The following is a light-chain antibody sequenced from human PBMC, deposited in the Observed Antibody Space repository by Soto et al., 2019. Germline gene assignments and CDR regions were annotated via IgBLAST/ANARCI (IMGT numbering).Light chain of an antibody. CDR1: QSIVTY. Sequence: DVQMTQSPSTLAASVGDRVTITCRASQSIVTYLNWYLQKPGKAPNLLIYDASTLESGVPSRFSGSGSGTEFTLTISCLHPDDFATYYCQHYSSVWAFGQGTKVDIK. V-gene: IGKV1-5*01. J-gene: IGKJ1*01. CDR2: DAS. CDR3: QHYSSVWA.